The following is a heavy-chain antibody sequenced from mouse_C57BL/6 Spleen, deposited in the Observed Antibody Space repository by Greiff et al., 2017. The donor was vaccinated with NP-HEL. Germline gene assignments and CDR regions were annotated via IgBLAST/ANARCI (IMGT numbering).Heavy chain of an antibody. CDR3: KSVDYYYDIAY. D-gene: IGHD2-4*01. CDR2: ISSGGDYI. CDR1: GFTFSSYA. Sequence: EVMLVESGEGLVKPGGSLKLSCAASGFTFSSYAMSWVRQTPEKRLEWVAYISSGGDYIYYADTVKGRFTISRDNARNTLYLQMRSLKSEDTAMYYCKSVDYYYDIAYGGQGTLVTVSA. V-gene: IGHV5-9-1*02. J-gene: IGHJ3*01.